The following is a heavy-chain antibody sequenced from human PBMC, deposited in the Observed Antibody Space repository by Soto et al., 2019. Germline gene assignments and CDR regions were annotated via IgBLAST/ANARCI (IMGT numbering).Heavy chain of an antibody. V-gene: IGHV4-39*01. J-gene: IGHJ6*03. CDR2: IYYSGST. Sequence: SETLSLTCTVSGGSISSSSYYWGWIRQPPGKGLEWIGSIYYSGSTYYNPSLKSRVTISVDTSKNQFSLKLSSVTAADTAVYYCARALSESYYYYYMDFWGKGTTVTVSS. CDR3: ARALSESYYYYYMDF. CDR1: GGSISSSSYY.